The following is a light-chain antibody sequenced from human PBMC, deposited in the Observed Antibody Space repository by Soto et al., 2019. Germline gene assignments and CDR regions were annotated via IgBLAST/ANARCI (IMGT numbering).Light chain of an antibody. CDR1: QSVRSTY. CDR2: GAS. V-gene: IGKV3-20*01. J-gene: IGKJ1*01. CDR3: QQYGNSPRT. Sequence: EIVLTQSPGTLSLSPGERATLSCLASQSVRSTYLTWYQQKPGQAPRLLIYGASNRATGIPDRFSGSGSGTDFTLTISRLEPEDFAVYYCQQYGNSPRTFGQGTKVEIK.